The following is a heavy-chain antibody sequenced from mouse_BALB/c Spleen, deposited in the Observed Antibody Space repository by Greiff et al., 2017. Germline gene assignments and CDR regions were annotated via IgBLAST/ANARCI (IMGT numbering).Heavy chain of an antibody. CDR3: ARAPIYYGNYAGVDY. Sequence: VMLVESGPGLVAPSQSLSITCTVSGFSLTGYGVNWVRQPPGKGLEWLGMIWGDGSTDYNSALKSRLSISKDNSKSQVFLKMNSLQTDDTARYYCARAPIYYGNYAGVDYWGQGTSVTVSS. CDR1: GFSLTGYG. D-gene: IGHD2-1*01. CDR2: IWGDGST. J-gene: IGHJ4*01. V-gene: IGHV2-6-7*01.